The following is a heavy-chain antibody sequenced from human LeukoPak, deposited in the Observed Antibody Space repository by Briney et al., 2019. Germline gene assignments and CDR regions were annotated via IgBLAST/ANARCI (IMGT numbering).Heavy chain of an antibody. D-gene: IGHD3-22*01. CDR2: ISYDGSNK. CDR1: GFTFSSYA. CDR3: AREGYYYDSSGSKPVDY. J-gene: IGHJ4*02. Sequence: GRSLRLSCAASGFTFSSYAMNWVRQAPGKGLEWVAVISYDGSNKYYADSVKGRFTISRDNSKNTLYLQMNSLRAEDTAVYYCAREGYYYDSSGSKPVDYWGQGTLVTVSS. V-gene: IGHV3-30-3*01.